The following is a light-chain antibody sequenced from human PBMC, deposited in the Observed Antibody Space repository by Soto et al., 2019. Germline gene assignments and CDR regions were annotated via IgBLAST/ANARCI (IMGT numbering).Light chain of an antibody. Sequence: VLTQPPSASGSPGQSVTISCTGTSSDVGLYNFVSWYQQHPGKAPKLTIYDVTERPSGVPDRFSGSKSGNTAFLTVSGLQAEDEADYYCSSYTSSSTGVFGTGTKVTVL. CDR2: DVT. V-gene: IGLV2-8*01. CDR3: SSYTSSSTGV. CDR1: SSDVGLYNF. J-gene: IGLJ1*01.